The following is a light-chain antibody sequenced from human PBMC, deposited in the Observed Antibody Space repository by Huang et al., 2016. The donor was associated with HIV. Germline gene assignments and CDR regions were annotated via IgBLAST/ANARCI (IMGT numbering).Light chain of an antibody. Sequence: DIVMTQSPDSLAVSLGERATINCTSSQSVLYSSNNKNYLAWYQQKPGQPTKLLIYWTSTRESGVPDRFSGSGSGTDFTLTISSLQAEDVAVYYCQQYYSTLTFGGGTKVEIK. J-gene: IGKJ4*01. CDR1: QSVLYSSNNKNY. CDR2: WTS. CDR3: QQYYSTLT. V-gene: IGKV4-1*01.